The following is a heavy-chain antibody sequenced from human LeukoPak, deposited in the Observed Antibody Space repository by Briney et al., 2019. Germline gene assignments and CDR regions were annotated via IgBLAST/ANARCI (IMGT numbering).Heavy chain of an antibody. D-gene: IGHD3-10*01. CDR1: GGSFSGYY. CDR3: ARWTYYYGSGSTIRGVWGMDV. J-gene: IGHJ6*02. V-gene: IGHV4-34*01. Sequence: SETLSLTCAVYGGSFSGYYWSWIRQPPGKGLEWIGEINHSGSTNYNPSLKSRVTISVDTSKNQFSLKLSSVTAADTAVYYCARWTYYYGSGSTIRGVWGMDVWGQGTTVTVSS. CDR2: INHSGST.